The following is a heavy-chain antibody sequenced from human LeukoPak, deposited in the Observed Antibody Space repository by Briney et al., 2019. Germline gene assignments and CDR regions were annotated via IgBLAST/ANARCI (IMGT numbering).Heavy chain of an antibody. J-gene: IGHJ3*01. Sequence: RGSLRLSCTASGFAFSSYGMHWVRQAPGKGLEWVAAISYDGSNKYYPDFVKGRFTISRDNSKNTLHLQMNSLRPEDTAVYYCAKDWKWEVLIGAFNVWGQGAMVTVS. CDR2: ISYDGSNK. CDR3: AKDWKWEVLIGAFNV. D-gene: IGHD1-26*01. CDR1: GFAFSSYG. V-gene: IGHV3-30*18.